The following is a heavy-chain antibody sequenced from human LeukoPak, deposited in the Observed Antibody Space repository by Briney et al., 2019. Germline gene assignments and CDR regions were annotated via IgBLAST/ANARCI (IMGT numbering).Heavy chain of an antibody. CDR1: GFTFSSYA. D-gene: IGHD6-19*01. CDR2: ISGSGGST. CDR3: AKQAVAAEYFDY. V-gene: IGHV3-23*01. J-gene: IGHJ4*02. Sequence: TGGSLRLSCAASGFTFSSYAMSWVRQAPGKGLEWVSAISGSGGSTYYADSVKGRFPISRDNSKNTLYLQMNSLRAEDTAVYYCAKQAVAAEYFDYWGQGTLVTVSS.